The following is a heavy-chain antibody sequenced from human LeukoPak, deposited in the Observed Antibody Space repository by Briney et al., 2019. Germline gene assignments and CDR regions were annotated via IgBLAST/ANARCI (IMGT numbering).Heavy chain of an antibody. J-gene: IGHJ4*02. Sequence: GASLKVSCKASGYTFTGYYIHWVRQAPGQGLEWMGWINPNSGGTNYAQKFQGRVTMTRDTSISTAYIELSRLRADDTAVYYGASTDLRGFYNYWGQGTLVTVSS. CDR3: ASTDLRGFYNY. CDR1: GYTFTGYY. CDR2: INPNSGGT. V-gene: IGHV1-2*02. D-gene: IGHD5-24*01.